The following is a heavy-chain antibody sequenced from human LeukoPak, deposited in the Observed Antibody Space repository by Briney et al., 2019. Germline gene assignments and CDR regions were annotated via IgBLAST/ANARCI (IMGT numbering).Heavy chain of an antibody. J-gene: IGHJ4*02. Sequence: SETLSLTCTVSGGSISTTGYYWGWIRQPPGQGLKWIGSISYSGSTYYNPSLKSRVTISVDTSKNQFSLKLTSVTAADTAVYYCTAYFHDNSGYLGCGQGTLVTVSS. D-gene: IGHD3-22*01. CDR3: TAYFHDNSGYLG. CDR1: GGSISTTGYY. V-gene: IGHV4-39*01. CDR2: ISYSGST.